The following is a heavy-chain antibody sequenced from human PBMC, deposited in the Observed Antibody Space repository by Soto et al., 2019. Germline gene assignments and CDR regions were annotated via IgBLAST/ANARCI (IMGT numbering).Heavy chain of an antibody. CDR3: ARQGIRRFCTNDVCRYYFDF. V-gene: IGHV5-51*01. Sequence: PGESLKISCRGSGYSFSTYWIAWVRQMPGKGLERMGIIFPGDSDTIYSQSFQGQVTISADKSTSTAYLQWRSLKASDTAMYYCARQGIRRFCTNDVCRYYFDFWGQGTLVTVSS. CDR2: IFPGDSDT. CDR1: GYSFSTYW. D-gene: IGHD2-8*01. J-gene: IGHJ4*02.